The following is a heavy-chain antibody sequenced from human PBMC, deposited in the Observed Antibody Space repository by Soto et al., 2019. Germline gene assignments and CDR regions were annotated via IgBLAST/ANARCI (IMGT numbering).Heavy chain of an antibody. D-gene: IGHD4-17*01. V-gene: IGHV4-59*01. Sequence: QVQLQESGPGLVKPSETLSLTCSVSGGSIISYYWSWIRQPPGKGLEWIGYIHYTGSTDYNPSLKGRVTMSVDTSKNQVSLKLTSVTAADTAMYYCARDRGDRYFDYWGQGTLVTVSS. CDR1: GGSIISYY. CDR2: IHYTGST. J-gene: IGHJ4*02. CDR3: ARDRGDRYFDY.